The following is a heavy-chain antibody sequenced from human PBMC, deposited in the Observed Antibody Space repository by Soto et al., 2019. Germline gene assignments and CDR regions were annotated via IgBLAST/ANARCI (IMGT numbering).Heavy chain of an antibody. CDR2: INPSGGST. CDR3: GRGYCSGGNCYNFDY. V-gene: IGHV1-46*01. J-gene: IGHJ4*02. CDR1: GYTFSNYF. D-gene: IGHD2-15*01. Sequence: QVQLVQSGAEMKKPGGSVKVTCKASGYTFSNYFMHGVRQAPGQGLEWMGIINPSGGSTGYAQKFQGRVTTTRDTSTSTVHMELISLRSEDTAVYFCGRGYCSGGNCYNFDYWGQGTPVTVSA.